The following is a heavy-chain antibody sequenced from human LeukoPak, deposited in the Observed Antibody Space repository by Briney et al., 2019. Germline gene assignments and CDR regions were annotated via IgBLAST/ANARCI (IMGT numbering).Heavy chain of an antibody. CDR3: ARWSGSYSYYYMDV. V-gene: IGHV4-59*01. D-gene: IGHD3-10*01. CDR2: IYYSGST. CDR1: GGSISSYY. Sequence: PSETLSLTRTVSGGSISSYYWSWIRQPPGKGLEWIGYIYYSGSTNYNPSLKSRVTISVDTSKNQFSLKLSSVTAADTAVYYCARWSGSYSYYYMDVWGKGTTVTVSS. J-gene: IGHJ6*03.